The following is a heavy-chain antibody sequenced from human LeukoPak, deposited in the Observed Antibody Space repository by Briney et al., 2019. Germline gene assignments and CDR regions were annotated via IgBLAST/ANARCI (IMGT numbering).Heavy chain of an antibody. CDR1: GGTFSNYT. J-gene: IGHJ5*02. CDR3: ARGILVATMWDNWFDP. Sequence: SVKVSCKPSGGTFSNYTISWVRQAPGQGLEWMGGIIPLFDTGNYAQKFQGRVTITTDESTTTAYMELSSLRYEDTAVYYCARGILVATMWDNWFDPWGQGTLVTVSS. V-gene: IGHV1-69*05. CDR2: IIPLFDTG. D-gene: IGHD5-12*01.